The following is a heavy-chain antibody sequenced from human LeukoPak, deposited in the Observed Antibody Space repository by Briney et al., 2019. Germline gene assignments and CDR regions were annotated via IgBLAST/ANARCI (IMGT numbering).Heavy chain of an antibody. D-gene: IGHD3-22*01. CDR1: GGSISSSSYY. CDR3: ARNHYYDSSGYRY. CDR2: IYYSGST. V-gene: IGHV4-39*01. Sequence: SETLSLTCTVSGGSISSSSYYWAWIRQPPGKGLEWIGSIYYSGSTYYNPSLKSRVTISVDTSKNQFSLKLSSVTAADTAVYYCARNHYYDSSGYRYCGQGTLITVSS. J-gene: IGHJ4*02.